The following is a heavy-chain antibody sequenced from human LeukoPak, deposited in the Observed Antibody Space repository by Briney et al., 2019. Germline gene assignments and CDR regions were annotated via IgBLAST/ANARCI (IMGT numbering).Heavy chain of an antibody. V-gene: IGHV3-7*01. J-gene: IGHJ4*02. CDR3: ARPKTNNYYWDYFDY. D-gene: IGHD1-26*01. Sequence: PGRSLRLSCAASGFTFSSYWMSWVRQAPGKGLEWVANIKQDGSEKYYVDSVKGRFTISRDNAKNSLYLQMNSLRAEDTAVYYCARPKTNNYYWDYFDYWGQGTLVTVSS. CDR2: IKQDGSEK. CDR1: GFTFSSYW.